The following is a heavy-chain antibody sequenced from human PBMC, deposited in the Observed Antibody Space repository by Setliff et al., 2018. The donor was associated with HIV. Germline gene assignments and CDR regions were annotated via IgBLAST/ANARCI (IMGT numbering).Heavy chain of an antibody. Sequence: RASVKVSCKTFGYSFTAYQMHWLRQAPGQGLEWMGRINRDNGGIDYAQKFQGRVTVTRDTSINTAYMELSSLRYDDTAIYYCVRDTEVSSSWSFDYWGQGTLVTVSS. D-gene: IGHD6-13*01. CDR3: VRDTEVSSSWSFDY. CDR1: GYSFTAYQ. CDR2: INRDNGGI. V-gene: IGHV1-2*06. J-gene: IGHJ4*02.